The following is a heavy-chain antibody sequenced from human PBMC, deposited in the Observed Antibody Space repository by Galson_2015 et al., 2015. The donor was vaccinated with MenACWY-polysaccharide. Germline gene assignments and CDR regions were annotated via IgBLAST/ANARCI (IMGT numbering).Heavy chain of an antibody. CDR1: GFTFGSYD. Sequence: SLRLPCAASGFTFGSYDMNWARQAPGKGQEWVSYIGSSGTTIYYADSVKGRFTISRDNAKISLYRQMNSLRAEDTAVYYCARAMTTLQRDGFDIWGQGTMVTVSS. D-gene: IGHD3-16*01. J-gene: IGHJ3*02. CDR3: ARAMTTLQRDGFDI. V-gene: IGHV3-48*03. CDR2: IGSSGTTI.